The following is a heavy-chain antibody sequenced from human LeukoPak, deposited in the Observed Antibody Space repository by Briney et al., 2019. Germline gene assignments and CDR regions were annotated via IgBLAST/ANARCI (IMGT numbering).Heavy chain of an antibody. D-gene: IGHD3-10*01. CDR1: GGSINIFY. J-gene: IGHJ6*03. V-gene: IGHV4-59*12. CDR2: VYHSGST. CDR3: ARDRLWFGELSYYYYMDV. Sequence: SETLSLTCTVSGGSINIFYWNWIRQPPGKGLEWIGSVYHSGSTNYNPSLKSRVTMSVDTSKNQFSLKLSSVTAADTAVYYCARDRLWFGELSYYYYMDVWGKGTTVTVSS.